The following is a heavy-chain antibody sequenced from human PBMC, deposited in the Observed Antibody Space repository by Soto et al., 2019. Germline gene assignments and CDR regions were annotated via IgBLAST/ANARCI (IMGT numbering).Heavy chain of an antibody. J-gene: IGHJ5*02. CDR1: GGSISSSSYY. CDR3: ARHVSWSLNCTKGVCYENWFDP. Sequence: QLQLQESGPGLVKPSETLSLTCTVSGGSISSSSYYWGWIRQPPGKGLEWIGSIYYSGSTYYNPSLKSRATISVDTSKNQFSLKLSSVTAADTAVYYCARHVSWSLNCTKGVCYENWFDPWGQGTLVTVSS. CDR2: IYYSGST. D-gene: IGHD2-8*01. V-gene: IGHV4-39*01.